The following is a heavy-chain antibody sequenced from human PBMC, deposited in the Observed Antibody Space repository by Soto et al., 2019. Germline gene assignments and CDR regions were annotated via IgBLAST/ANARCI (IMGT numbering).Heavy chain of an antibody. CDR2: ISSSSSYI. J-gene: IGHJ3*01. V-gene: IGHV3-21*01. CDR1: GFTFSSYS. D-gene: IGHD2-21*01. CDR3: ASPYGGGPH. Sequence: EVQLVESGGGLVKPGGSLRLSCAASGFTFSSYSMNWVRQAPGKGLEWVSSISSSSSYIDYADSVKGRFTISRDNAKNSLYLQMNSLRAEDTAVYYCASPYGGGPHWGQGTMVTVSS.